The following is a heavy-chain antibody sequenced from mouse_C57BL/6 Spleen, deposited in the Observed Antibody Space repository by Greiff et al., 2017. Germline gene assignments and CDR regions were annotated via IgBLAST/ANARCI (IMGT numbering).Heavy chain of an antibody. J-gene: IGHJ4*01. V-gene: IGHV1-54*01. CDR2: INPGSGGT. Sequence: VQLQQSGAELVRPGTSVKVSCKASGYAFTNYLIEWVKQRPGQGLEWIGVINPGSGGTNYNEKFKGKATLTADKSSSTAYMQLSSLTSEDSAVYFCARNYYGSSYGAMDYWGQGTSVTVSS. CDR1: GYAFTNYL. D-gene: IGHD1-1*01. CDR3: ARNYYGSSYGAMDY.